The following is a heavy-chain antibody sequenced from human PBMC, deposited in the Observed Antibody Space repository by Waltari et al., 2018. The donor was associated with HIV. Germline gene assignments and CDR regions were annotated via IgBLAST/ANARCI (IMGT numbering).Heavy chain of an antibody. CDR3: ARDWAHSSSWSRYYYHGMDV. D-gene: IGHD6-13*01. CDR1: GFTVGSNY. Sequence: EVQLVESGGGWVQPGGSLRLSCAASGFTVGSNYMRWGRQAPGKGLEWVSVIYSGGSTYYADSVKGRFTISRDNSKNTLYLQMNSLRAEDTAVYYCARDWAHSSSWSRYYYHGMDVWGQGTTVTVSS. V-gene: IGHV3-66*01. J-gene: IGHJ6*02. CDR2: IYSGGST.